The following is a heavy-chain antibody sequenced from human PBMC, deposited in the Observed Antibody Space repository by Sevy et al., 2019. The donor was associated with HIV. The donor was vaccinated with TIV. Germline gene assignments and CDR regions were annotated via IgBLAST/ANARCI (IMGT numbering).Heavy chain of an antibody. V-gene: IGHV3-23*01. CDR1: GFTFSSYA. D-gene: IGHD2-2*01. CDR2: MSGSGGST. Sequence: GGSLRLYCAASGFTFSSYAMSWVRQAPGKGLECVSAMSGSGGSTYYADSVKGRFTMSRDNSKNTLYLQMNSLRAEDTAVYYCTCRNIVVVPAASREKRDYYYGMDVWGQGTTVTVSS. CDR3: TCRNIVVVPAASREKRDYYYGMDV. J-gene: IGHJ6*02.